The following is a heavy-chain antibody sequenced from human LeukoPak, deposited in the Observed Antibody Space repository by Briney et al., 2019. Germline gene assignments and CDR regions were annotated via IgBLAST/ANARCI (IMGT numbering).Heavy chain of an antibody. CDR1: GGSISSYY. CDR3: ASEKPEKLYFDY. J-gene: IGHJ4*02. CDR2: IYTSGST. Sequence: SETLSLPCTVSGGSISSYYWSWIRQPAGKGLEWIGRIYTSGSTNYNPSLNSRVTMSVDTSKNQFSLKLSSVTAADTAVYYCASEKPEKLYFDYWGQGTLVTVSS. V-gene: IGHV4-4*07.